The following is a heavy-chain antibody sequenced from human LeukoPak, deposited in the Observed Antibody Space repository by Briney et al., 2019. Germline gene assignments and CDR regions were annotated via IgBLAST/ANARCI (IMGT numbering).Heavy chain of an antibody. Sequence: SETLSLTCTVSGGSISSYYWSWIRQPPGKGLEWIGYIYCSGSTNYNPSLRSRVSISVDTSKNQFSLKLSSVTAADTAVYYCAREASRSWYYFDYWGQGTLVTVSS. CDR3: AREASRSWYYFDY. D-gene: IGHD6-13*01. CDR2: IYCSGST. J-gene: IGHJ4*02. V-gene: IGHV4-59*01. CDR1: GGSISSYY.